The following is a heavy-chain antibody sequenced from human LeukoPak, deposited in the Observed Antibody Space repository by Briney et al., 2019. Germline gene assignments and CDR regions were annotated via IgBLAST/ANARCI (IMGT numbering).Heavy chain of an antibody. J-gene: IGHJ4*02. CDR1: GFTFSSYS. CDR3: AAGVGYCSSTSCQLYDY. CDR2: ISSSSSTI. D-gene: IGHD2-2*01. V-gene: IGHV3-48*01. Sequence: GGSLRLSCAASGFTFSSYSMNWVRQAPGKGLEWVSYISSSSSTIYYADSVKGRFTISRDNAKNSLYLQMNSLRAEDTAVYYCAAGVGYCSSTSCQLYDYWGQGTLVTVPS.